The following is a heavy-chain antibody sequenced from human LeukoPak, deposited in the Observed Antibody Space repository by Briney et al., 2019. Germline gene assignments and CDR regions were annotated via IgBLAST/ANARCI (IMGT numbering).Heavy chain of an antibody. D-gene: IGHD3-22*01. Sequence: PSETLSLTCAVSGASITSSKYCSWVRQPPGKGLEWIGQVYHSGSTNYNPSLKSRVTISVDKSKNQFSLKLSSVTAADTAVYYCAREGLRFYYDRSGYPPAYWGQGTLVTVSS. CDR1: GASITSSKY. CDR2: VYHSGST. V-gene: IGHV4-4*02. CDR3: AREGLRFYYDRSGYPPAY. J-gene: IGHJ4*02.